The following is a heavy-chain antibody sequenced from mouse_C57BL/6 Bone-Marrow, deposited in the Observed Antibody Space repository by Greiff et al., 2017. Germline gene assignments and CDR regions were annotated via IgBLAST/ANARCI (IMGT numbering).Heavy chain of an antibody. V-gene: IGHV1-4*01. D-gene: IGHD2-3*01. CDR2: INPCSGYT. Sequence: VQGVESGAELARPGASVKMSCKASGYTFTSYTMHWVKQRPGQGLEWIGYINPCSGYTKYNQKFKDKATLTADKSSSTAYMQLSSLTSEDSAVYYCARSRDDGYYGYYYAMDYGGQGTSVTVSS. CDR3: ARSRDDGYYGYYYAMDY. J-gene: IGHJ4*01. CDR1: GYTFTSYT.